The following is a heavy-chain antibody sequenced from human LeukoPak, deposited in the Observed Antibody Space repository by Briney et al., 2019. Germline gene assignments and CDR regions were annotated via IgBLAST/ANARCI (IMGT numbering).Heavy chain of an antibody. D-gene: IGHD1-26*01. J-gene: IGHJ4*02. CDR3: AQSPVRSGSYFPFY. CDR2: IYYSGST. Sequence: SETLSLTCTVPGGSISSYYLSWIRQPPGKGLEWIGYIYYSGSTNYNPSLKSRVTISVDTSKNQFSLKLSSVTAADTAVYYCAQSPVRSGSYFPFYWGQGTLVTVSS. CDR1: GGSISSYY. V-gene: IGHV4-59*08.